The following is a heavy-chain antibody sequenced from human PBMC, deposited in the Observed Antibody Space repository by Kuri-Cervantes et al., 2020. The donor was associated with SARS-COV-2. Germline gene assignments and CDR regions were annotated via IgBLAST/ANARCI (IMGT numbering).Heavy chain of an antibody. CDR2: IKQDGSEK. J-gene: IGHJ4*02. CDR3: ARVLRDRGEYSYGYEYYFDY. CDR1: GFTFSSYW. Sequence: GGSLRLSCAASGFTFSSYWMSWVRQAPGKGLEWVANIKQDGSEKYYVDSVKGRFTISRDNAKNPLYLQMNSLRAEDTAVYYCARVLRDRGEYSYGYEYYFDYWGQGTLVTVSS. D-gene: IGHD5-18*01. V-gene: IGHV3-7*02.